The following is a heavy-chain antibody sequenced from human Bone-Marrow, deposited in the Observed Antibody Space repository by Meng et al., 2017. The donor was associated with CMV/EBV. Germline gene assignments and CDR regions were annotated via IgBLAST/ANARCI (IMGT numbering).Heavy chain of an antibody. Sequence: ASVKVSCKASGYTFTSYAMHWVRQAPGQRLEWMGWSNAGNGNTKYSQEFQGRVTMTRDTSTSTVYMELSSLRSKDTAVYYCARDGIAAANYYYGMDVWGQGTTVTVSS. D-gene: IGHD6-13*01. V-gene: IGHV1-3*02. CDR3: ARDGIAAANYYYGMDV. CDR2: SNAGNGNT. J-gene: IGHJ6*02. CDR1: GYTFTSYA.